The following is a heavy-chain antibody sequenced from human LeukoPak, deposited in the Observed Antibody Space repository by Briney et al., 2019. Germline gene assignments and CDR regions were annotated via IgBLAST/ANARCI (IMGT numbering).Heavy chain of an antibody. Sequence: GGSLRLSCAASGFTFSSYWMHWVRQAPGKGLVWVSRINSDGSSTSYADSVKGRFTISRDNAKDTLYLQMNSLRAEDTSVYYCARDRNTGSSYENLFEYWGQGSLVTVSS. D-gene: IGHD1-26*01. V-gene: IGHV3-74*01. CDR2: INSDGSST. CDR3: ARDRNTGSSYENLFEY. CDR1: GFTFSSYW. J-gene: IGHJ4*02.